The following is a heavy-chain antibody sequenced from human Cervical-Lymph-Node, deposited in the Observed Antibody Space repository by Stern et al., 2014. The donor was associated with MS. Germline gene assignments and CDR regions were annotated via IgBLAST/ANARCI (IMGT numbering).Heavy chain of an antibody. J-gene: IGHJ3*02. CDR3: ARGVMVAATYAYDI. V-gene: IGHV3-74*02. D-gene: IGHD2-15*01. CDR1: GFTFSTYW. CDR2: INSDESST. Sequence: EMQLVESGGGLVQPGGSLRLSCAASGFTFSTYWMHCVRQAPGKGLVWVSRINSDESSTTYADSVKGRFSISRDNDKNTLYLQMNSLRAEDTAVYYCARGVMVAATYAYDIWGQGTMVTISS.